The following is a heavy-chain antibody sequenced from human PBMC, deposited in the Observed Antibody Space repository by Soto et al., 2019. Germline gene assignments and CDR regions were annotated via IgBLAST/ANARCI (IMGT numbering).Heavy chain of an antibody. J-gene: IGHJ3*02. CDR2: IKSKTDGGTT. CDR1: GFTFGTYG. Sequence: PGGSLRLSCAASGFTFGTYGMGWVRQAPGKGLEWVGRIKSKTDGGTTDYAAPVKGRFTISRDDSKNTLYLQMNSLKTEDTAVYYCTTDYSYGPDAFDIWGQGTMVTVSS. V-gene: IGHV3-15*01. CDR3: TTDYSYGPDAFDI. D-gene: IGHD5-18*01.